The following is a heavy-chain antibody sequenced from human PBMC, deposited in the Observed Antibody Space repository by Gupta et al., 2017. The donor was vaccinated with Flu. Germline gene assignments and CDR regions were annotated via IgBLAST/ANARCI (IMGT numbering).Heavy chain of an antibody. V-gene: IGHV4-61*02. CDR1: GGSISSGSYY. CDR3: AREGAGNGYFYYGMDS. D-gene: IGHD5-24*01. Sequence: QVQLQESGPGLVKASETLSVTRPVSGGSISSGSYYWRWIRQPAGKGLEWIGRKISSGNTTYNPALESRVYISVDTAKNQGSLRLTSATAADTAVYDCAREGAGNGYFYYGMDSWGRGTTITVS. J-gene: IGHJ6*02. CDR2: KISSGNT.